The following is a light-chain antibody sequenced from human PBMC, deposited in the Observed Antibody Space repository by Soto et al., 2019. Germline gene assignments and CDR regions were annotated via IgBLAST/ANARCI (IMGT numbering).Light chain of an antibody. CDR1: SSDVGAYNF. V-gene: IGLV2-11*01. Sequence: QSALTQPHSVSGSPGQSVTISCTGTSSDVGAYNFVSWYQQHPGKAPKLVIFDVTRRPSGVPDRFSGSKSGNTASLTISGLQADDEAAYYCCSYGGSSTFEVFGGGTKLTVL. CDR2: DVT. CDR3: CSYGGSSTFEV. J-gene: IGLJ2*01.